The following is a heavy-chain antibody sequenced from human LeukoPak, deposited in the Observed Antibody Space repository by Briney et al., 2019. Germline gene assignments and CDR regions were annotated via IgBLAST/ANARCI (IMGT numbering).Heavy chain of an antibody. D-gene: IGHD3-22*01. Sequence: SETLSLTCTVSGDSVTSSTYYWGWIRQPPGKGLEGIGTIYHGESTYYNPSLKSRITIYADTSKNQFSLKLTSVTAADTAVYYCARQGNSNGYSTLDYWGPGTLVTVSS. J-gene: IGHJ4*02. CDR2: IYHGEST. CDR3: ARQGNSNGYSTLDY. V-gene: IGHV4-39*01. CDR1: GDSVTSSTYY.